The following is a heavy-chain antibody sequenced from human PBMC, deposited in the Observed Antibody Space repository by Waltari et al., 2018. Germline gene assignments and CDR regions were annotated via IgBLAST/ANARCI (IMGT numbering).Heavy chain of an antibody. CDR2: ISGSGNDT. Sequence: DVQLLESGGGVVQRGGSLRVAWPASGITFRPYAMAWVRQGLGQGLEWVSTISGSGNDTYYADSVKGRFTISRDNSKNTVFLQMNMLRVEDTANYYCAKALGIMGFDCWGQGTLVAVAS. V-gene: IGHV3-23*01. CDR1: GITFRPYA. D-gene: IGHD3-16*01. CDR3: AKALGIMGFDC. J-gene: IGHJ4*02.